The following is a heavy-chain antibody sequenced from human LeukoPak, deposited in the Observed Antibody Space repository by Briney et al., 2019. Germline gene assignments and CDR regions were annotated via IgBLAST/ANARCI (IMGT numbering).Heavy chain of an antibody. Sequence: GGSLRLSCAASGFTFSRYWMSWVRQAPGKGLEWVANIKQDESEKYYVDSVKGRSTISRDNAKNSLYLQMNSLRAEDTAVYYCATSSGARGGMDVWGQGTTVIVSS. V-gene: IGHV3-7*01. J-gene: IGHJ6*02. CDR1: GFTFSRYW. D-gene: IGHD3-10*01. CDR3: ATSSGARGGMDV. CDR2: IKQDESEK.